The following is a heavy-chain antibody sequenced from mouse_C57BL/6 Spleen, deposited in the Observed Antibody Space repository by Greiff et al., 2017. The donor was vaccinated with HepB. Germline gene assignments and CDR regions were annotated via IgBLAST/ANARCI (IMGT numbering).Heavy chain of an antibody. CDR2: ISSGGDYI. CDR1: GFTFSSYA. CDR3: TAYYSNYVYWYFDV. V-gene: IGHV5-9-1*02. D-gene: IGHD2-5*01. J-gene: IGHJ1*03. Sequence: EVKVVESGEGLVKPGGSLKLSCAASGFTFSSYAMSWVRQTPEKRLEWVAYISSGGDYIYYADTVKGRFTISRDNARNTLYLQMSSLKSEDTAMYYCTAYYSNYVYWYFDVWGTGTTVTVSS.